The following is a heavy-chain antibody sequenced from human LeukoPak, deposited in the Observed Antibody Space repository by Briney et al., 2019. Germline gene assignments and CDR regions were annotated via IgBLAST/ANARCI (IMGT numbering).Heavy chain of an antibody. D-gene: IGHD4-17*01. CDR3: ARADPTVTAAQLVY. CDR1: GGSFSGYY. J-gene: IGHJ4*02. Sequence: SETLSLTCGVYGGSFSGYYWSWIRQPPGKGVECIGEINHSASTNYNPSLKSRVTISVDTSKIQFSLKLSSVTAADTAVYYCARADPTVTAAQLVYWGQRTLVTVSS. CDR2: INHSAST. V-gene: IGHV4-34*01.